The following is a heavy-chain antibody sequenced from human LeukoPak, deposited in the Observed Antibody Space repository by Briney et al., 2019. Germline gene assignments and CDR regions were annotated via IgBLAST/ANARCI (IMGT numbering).Heavy chain of an antibody. CDR1: GFTFNTYE. J-gene: IGHJ3*02. CDR3: AREESVDALDI. V-gene: IGHV3-48*03. Sequence: GGSLRLSCAASGFTFNTYEMNWVRQAPGKGLEWVSYIGSSGSPRYYADSVKGRFTISRDNAKNLLYLQMNSLRVEDTAIYYCAREESVDALDIWGQGTMVIVSS. CDR2: IGSSGSPR.